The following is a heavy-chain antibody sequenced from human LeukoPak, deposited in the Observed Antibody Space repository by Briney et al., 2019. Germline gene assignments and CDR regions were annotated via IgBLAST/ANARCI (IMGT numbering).Heavy chain of an antibody. CDR1: GGSISSYY. CDR2: IYYSGST. D-gene: IGHD3-3*01. CDR3: ARDRFDFWSGYYYYGMDV. Sequence: TSETLSLTCTVSGGSISSYYWSWIRQHPGKGLEWIGYIYYSGSTYYNPSLKSRVTISVDTSKNQFSLKLSSVTAADTAVYYCARDRFDFWSGYYYYGMDVWGQGTTVTVSS. V-gene: IGHV4-59*06. J-gene: IGHJ6*02.